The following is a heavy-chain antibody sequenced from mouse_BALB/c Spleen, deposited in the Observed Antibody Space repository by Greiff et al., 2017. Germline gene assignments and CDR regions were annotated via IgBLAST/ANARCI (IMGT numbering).Heavy chain of an antibody. CDR2: ISSGGST. Sequence: EVQVVESGGGLVKPGGSLKLSCAASGFTFSSYAMSWVRQTPEKRLEWVASISSGGSTYYPDSVKGRFTISRDNARNILYLQMSSLRSEDTAMYYCARVYYDYFYYAMDYWGQGTSVTVSS. CDR3: ARVYYDYFYYAMDY. CDR1: GFTFSSYA. D-gene: IGHD2-4*01. J-gene: IGHJ4*01. V-gene: IGHV5-6-5*01.